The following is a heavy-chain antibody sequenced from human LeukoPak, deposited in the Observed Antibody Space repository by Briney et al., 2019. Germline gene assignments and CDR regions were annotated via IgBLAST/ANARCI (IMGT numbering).Heavy chain of an antibody. V-gene: IGHV3-33*08. D-gene: IGHD1-14*01. CDR2: IWSDASGQ. CDR1: GFTFSNYG. CDR3: ARDRTATHYSDY. J-gene: IGHJ4*02. Sequence: GGSLRLSFAASGFTFSNYGMHWGRQAPGEGLGWVAVIWSDASGQYYADSVKGRFSISRDNSKNTVYLEMNSLRAEDTAVYYCARDRTATHYSDYWGQGTLVTVSS.